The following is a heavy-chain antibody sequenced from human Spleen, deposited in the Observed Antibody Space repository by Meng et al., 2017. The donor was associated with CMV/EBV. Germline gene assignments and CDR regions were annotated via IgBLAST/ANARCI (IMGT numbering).Heavy chain of an antibody. CDR2: IRSSGSSI. D-gene: IGHD3-16*01. V-gene: IGHV3-11*01. Sequence: QVQLVESGGGLVKPGGSLRLSCAASGFTFSDYSMSWIRQAPGKGLEWVSHIRSSGSSIYYADSVKGRFTISRDNAKNSLYLQMNSLRAEDTAFYYCARGITFSDPYFGYWGQGILVTVSS. CDR1: GFTFSDYS. CDR3: ARGITFSDPYFGY. J-gene: IGHJ4*02.